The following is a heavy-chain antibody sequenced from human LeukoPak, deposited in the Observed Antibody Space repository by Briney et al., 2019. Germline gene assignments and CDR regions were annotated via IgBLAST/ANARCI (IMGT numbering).Heavy chain of an antibody. CDR1: GFNFSSYW. CDR3: ARSPLSFGELSFDY. J-gene: IGHJ4*02. Sequence: GGSLRLSCAASGFNFSSYWMSWVRQAPGKGLEWVANIKQDGSEKYYVDSVKGRFTISRDNAKNSLYLQMNSLRAEDTAVYYCARSPLSFGELSFDYWGQGTLVTVSS. V-gene: IGHV3-7*03. D-gene: IGHD3-10*01. CDR2: IKQDGSEK.